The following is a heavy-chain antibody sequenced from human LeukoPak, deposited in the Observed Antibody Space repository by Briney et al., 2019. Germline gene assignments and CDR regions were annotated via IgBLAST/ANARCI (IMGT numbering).Heavy chain of an antibody. CDR2: IYYSGST. CDR3: AKDGSYYSDGSGNFRTPLGYYGMDV. J-gene: IGHJ6*02. V-gene: IGHV4-39*07. Sequence: PSETLSLTYTVSGGSISSSSYYWGWIRQPPGKGLEWIGSIYYSGSTYYNPSLKSRVTMSVDTSKNQFSLKLSSVTAADTAVYYCAKDGSYYSDGSGNFRTPLGYYGMDVWGQGTTVTVSS. D-gene: IGHD3-22*01. CDR1: GGSISSSSYY.